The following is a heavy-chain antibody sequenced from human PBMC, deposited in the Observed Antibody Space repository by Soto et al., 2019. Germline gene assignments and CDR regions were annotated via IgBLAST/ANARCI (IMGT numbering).Heavy chain of an antibody. V-gene: IGHV4-34*01. J-gene: IGHJ2*01. Sequence: KASETLSLTCAVYGGSFSDNYWSWIRQPPGKGLEWIGEIKHSGSTNYNPSLKSRVTISLDTSKNQFSLKLSSVTAADTAVYYCARGPRDGYNYYWYFDLWGRGPLVTGSS. CDR3: ARGPRDGYNYYWYFDL. CDR1: GGSFSDNY. D-gene: IGHD5-12*01. CDR2: IKHSGST.